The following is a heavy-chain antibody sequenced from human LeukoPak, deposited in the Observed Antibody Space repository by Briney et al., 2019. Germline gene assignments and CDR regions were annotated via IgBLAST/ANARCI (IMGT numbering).Heavy chain of an antibody. J-gene: IGHJ4*02. D-gene: IGHD6-13*01. CDR2: IYYSGST. CDR1: GASISSGTYY. CDR3: ARVTGYRIEDYFDY. V-gene: IGHV4-39*07. Sequence: SETLSLTCTVSGASISSGTYYWGWIRQPPGKGLEWIGSIYYSGSTYYNPSLKSRVTISVETSKNEFSLKLRSVTATDTAVYYCARVTGYRIEDYFDYWGQGTLVTVSS.